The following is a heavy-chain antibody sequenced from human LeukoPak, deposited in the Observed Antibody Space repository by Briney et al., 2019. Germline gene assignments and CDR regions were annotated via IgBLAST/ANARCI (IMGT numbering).Heavy chain of an antibody. D-gene: IGHD3-16*01. CDR3: ASWGAGGNS. J-gene: IGHJ4*02. V-gene: IGHV3-7*01. CDR1: RFTLSTYW. Sequence: GGSLRLSCEASRFTLSTYWMNWVRQVPGKGLDWVANINPDGSGKRYVDSVKGRFTIARDNADNSLSLQMNSLRAEDTAVYYCASWGAGGNSWGQGTLVTVSS. CDR2: INPDGSGK.